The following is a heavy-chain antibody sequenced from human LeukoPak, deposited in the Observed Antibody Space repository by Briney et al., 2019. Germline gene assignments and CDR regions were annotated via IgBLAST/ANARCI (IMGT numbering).Heavy chain of an antibody. CDR2: INHSGST. D-gene: IGHD2-15*01. V-gene: IGHV4-34*01. CDR3: ARLGCSGGSCYLSHYYYYMDV. Sequence: SETLSLTCAVYGGSFSGYYWSWIRQPPGKGLEWIGEINHSGSTNYNPSLKSRVTISVDTPKNQFSLKLSSVTAADTAVYYCARLGCSGGSCYLSHYYYYMDVWGKGTTVTISS. J-gene: IGHJ6*03. CDR1: GGSFSGYY.